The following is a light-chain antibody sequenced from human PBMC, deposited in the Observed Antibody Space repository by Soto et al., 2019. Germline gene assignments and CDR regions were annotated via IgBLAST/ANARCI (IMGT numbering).Light chain of an antibody. CDR1: QSVSSSY. CDR2: GAS. V-gene: IGKV3-20*01. J-gene: IGKJ1*01. CDR3: HQYVTSPRT. Sequence: EILLTQSPGTLSLSPGERATLSCRASQSVSSSYLAWYQQKPGQTPRLLIYGASSRATGIPDRFSGSGSGTDFTLTISRLEPEDFAVYYCHQYVTSPRTFGQGTKVDIK.